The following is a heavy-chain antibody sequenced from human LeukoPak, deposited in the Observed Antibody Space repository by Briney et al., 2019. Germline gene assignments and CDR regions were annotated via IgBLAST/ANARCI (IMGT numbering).Heavy chain of an antibody. J-gene: IGHJ5*02. CDR1: GYTFTGYY. CDR3: ARDLWGHYDSSGYYYSYWFDP. Sequence: ASVKVSCKASGYTFTGYYMHWVRQAPGQGLEWMGWINPNSGGTNYAQKFQGRVTMTRDTSISTAYMELSRLRSDDTAVYYCARDLWGHYDSSGYYYSYWFDPWGQGTLVTVSS. CDR2: INPNSGGT. V-gene: IGHV1-2*02. D-gene: IGHD3-22*01.